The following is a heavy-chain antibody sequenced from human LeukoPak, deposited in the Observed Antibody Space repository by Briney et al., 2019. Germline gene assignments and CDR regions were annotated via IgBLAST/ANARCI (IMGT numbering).Heavy chain of an antibody. Sequence: GRSLRLSCAASGFTFSSYGMHWVRQAPGKGLEWVAVIWYDGSNKYYADSVKGRFTISRDNSKNTLYLQMNSLRAEDTAVYYCAREAARDFWSGYYFDCWGQGTLVTVSS. CDR1: GFTFSSYG. D-gene: IGHD3-3*01. J-gene: IGHJ4*02. CDR3: AREAARDFWSGYYFDC. V-gene: IGHV3-33*01. CDR2: IWYDGSNK.